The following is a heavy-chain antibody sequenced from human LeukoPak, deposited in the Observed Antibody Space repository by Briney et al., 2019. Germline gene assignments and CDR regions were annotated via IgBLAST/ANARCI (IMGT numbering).Heavy chain of an antibody. CDR2: IYSGGST. D-gene: IGHD6-13*01. V-gene: IGHV3-53*01. Sequence: GGSLRLSCVASGLSVSSNYMSWVRQAPGKGLEWVSVIYSGGSTYYADSVKGRFTISRDNSKNTLYLQMNSLRAEDTAVYYCASESQQLVTGDAFDIWGQGTMVTVSS. CDR1: GLSVSSNY. CDR3: ASESQQLVTGDAFDI. J-gene: IGHJ3*02.